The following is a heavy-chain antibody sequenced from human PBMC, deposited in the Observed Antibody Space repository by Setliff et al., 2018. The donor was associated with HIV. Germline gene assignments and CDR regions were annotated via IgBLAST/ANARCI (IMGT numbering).Heavy chain of an antibody. J-gene: IGHJ4*02. V-gene: IGHV7-4-1*02. CDR2: ININTGNP. CDR3: ARARWYDVSPLYYSDL. D-gene: IGHD1-1*01. Sequence: ASVKVSCKASGYSFSNYAMNWVRQAPGQGLEWMGWININTGNPTYAQGFTGRFVFSLDTSVSTAYLQTSSLKAEDTAVYYCARARWYDVSPLYYSDLWGQGTLVTV. CDR1: GYSFSNYA.